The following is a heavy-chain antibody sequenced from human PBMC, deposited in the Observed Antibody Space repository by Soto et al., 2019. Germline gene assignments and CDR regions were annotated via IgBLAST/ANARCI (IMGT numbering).Heavy chain of an antibody. J-gene: IGHJ5*02. V-gene: IGHV1-69*02. D-gene: IGHD3-16*01. CDR2: IIPILGIA. CDR1: GGTFSSYT. CDR3: ASGGGGRDWFDP. Sequence: SVKVSCKASGGTFSSYTISWVRQAPGQGLEWMGRIIPILGIANYAQKFQGRVTITADKSTSTAYMELSSLRSEDTDVYYCASGGGGRDWFDPWGQGSLVTVSS.